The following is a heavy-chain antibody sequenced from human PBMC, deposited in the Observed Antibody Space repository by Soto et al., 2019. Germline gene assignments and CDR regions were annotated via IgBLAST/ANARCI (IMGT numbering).Heavy chain of an antibody. J-gene: IGHJ5*02. CDR3: ARGLHCTNGVCRNNWFDP. CDR1: GGSISSGGYS. Sequence: PSETLSLTCAVSGGSISSGGYSWSWIRQPPGKGLEWIGYIYHSGSTYYNPSLKSRVTISVDRSKNQFSLKLSSVTAADTAVYYCARGLHCTNGVCRNNWFDPWGQGTLVTVSS. D-gene: IGHD2-8*01. V-gene: IGHV4-30-2*01. CDR2: IYHSGST.